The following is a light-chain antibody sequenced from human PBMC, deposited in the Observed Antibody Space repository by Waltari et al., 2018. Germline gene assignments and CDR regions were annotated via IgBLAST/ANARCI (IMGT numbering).Light chain of an antibody. Sequence: AIQMTQSPYSLSASVGDRVTITCRASQGIRNDLGWYQQKPGKAPKVLIYAASSLQSWVPTRFSGSGSGTDFTLTISSLQPDDFATYYCLQDYIYPWTFGQGTKVEIK. CDR2: AAS. CDR1: QGIRND. CDR3: LQDYIYPWT. V-gene: IGKV1-6*01. J-gene: IGKJ1*01.